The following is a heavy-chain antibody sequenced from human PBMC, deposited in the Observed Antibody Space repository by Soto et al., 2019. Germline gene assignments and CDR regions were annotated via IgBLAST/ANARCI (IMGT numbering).Heavy chain of an antibody. Sequence: EVQLLESGGGLVQPGGSLRLSCAASGFTFSSYAMGWVRQAPGKGLEWVSAISGSDDNTYYADSVKGRFTISRDNSKNTLYLQMNSLRAEDTAVYYCTKRPPMDVWGQGTTVTVSS. V-gene: IGHV3-23*01. CDR2: ISGSDDNT. CDR3: TKRPPMDV. CDR1: GFTFSSYA. J-gene: IGHJ6*02.